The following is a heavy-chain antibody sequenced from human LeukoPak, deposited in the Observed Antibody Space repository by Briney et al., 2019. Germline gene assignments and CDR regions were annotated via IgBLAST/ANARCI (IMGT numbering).Heavy chain of an antibody. D-gene: IGHD4-17*01. CDR2: INHSGST. Sequence: SETLSLTCAVYGGSFSGYYWSWIRQPPGKGLEWIGEINHSGSTNYNPSLKSRVTISVDTSQNQFSLKLSSVTAADTAVYYCARGHVTTVTTYYDYWGQGTLVTVSS. J-gene: IGHJ4*02. CDR3: ARGHVTTVTTYYDY. V-gene: IGHV4-34*01. CDR1: GGSFSGYY.